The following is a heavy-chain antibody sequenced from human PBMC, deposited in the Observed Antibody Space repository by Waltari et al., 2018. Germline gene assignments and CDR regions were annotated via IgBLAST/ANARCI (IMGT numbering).Heavy chain of an antibody. CDR1: GYSFTTYW. CDR2: IYPGDSDT. V-gene: IGHV5-51*03. Sequence: EVQLVQSGAEVKKPGESLTISCKGSGYSFTTYWFGWLRQMPGKGLEWMGIIYPGDSDTRYSPSCQGQVTISADKSISTAYLQWSSLKASDTAMYYCASRILRGGAGLDYWGQGTLVTVSS. J-gene: IGHJ4*02. CDR3: ASRILRGGAGLDY. D-gene: IGHD1-26*01.